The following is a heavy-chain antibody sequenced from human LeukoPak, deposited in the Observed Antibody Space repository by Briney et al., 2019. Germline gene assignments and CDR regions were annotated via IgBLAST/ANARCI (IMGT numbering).Heavy chain of an antibody. D-gene: IGHD3-22*01. CDR3: VKVPYYYDSSGPADY. J-gene: IGHJ4*02. CDR2: ISYDGSNK. CDR1: GFTFSSYG. V-gene: IGHV3-30*18. Sequence: GRSLRLSCAASGFTFSSYGMHWVRQAPGKGLEWVAVISYDGSNKYYADSVKGRFTISRDNSKNTLYLQMNSLRAEDTAVYYCVKVPYYYDSSGPADYWGQGTLVTVSS.